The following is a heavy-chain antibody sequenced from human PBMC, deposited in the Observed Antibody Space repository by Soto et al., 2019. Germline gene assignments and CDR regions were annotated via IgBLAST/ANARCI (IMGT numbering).Heavy chain of an antibody. J-gene: IGHJ1*01. V-gene: IGHV3-7*01. CDR3: VRAIAAADSA. CDR2: IKQDGSVK. Sequence: PGGSLRLSCAASGFTFSSYWMSWVSQAQGKGLAWVANIKQDGSVKYYVDSVKGRFTSSRDNAKNSLFLQMNSLRAEDTAVYYCVRAIAAADSAWGQGTLVTVSS. CDR1: GFTFSSYW. D-gene: IGHD6-13*01.